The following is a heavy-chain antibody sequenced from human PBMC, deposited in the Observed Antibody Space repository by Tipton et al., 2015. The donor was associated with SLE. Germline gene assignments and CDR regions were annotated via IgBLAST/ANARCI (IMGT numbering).Heavy chain of an antibody. Sequence: TLSLTCTVSGVSISTYYWPWIRQPPGKGLEWIAYIYYSGSTEYNPSLKSRATISIDTSKSQFSLKLDSVTAADTAVYFCASLGTDYGDPWGQGALVTVSS. J-gene: IGHJ5*02. V-gene: IGHV4-59*01. CDR1: GVSISTYY. D-gene: IGHD3-16*01. CDR2: IYYSGST. CDR3: ASLGTDYGDP.